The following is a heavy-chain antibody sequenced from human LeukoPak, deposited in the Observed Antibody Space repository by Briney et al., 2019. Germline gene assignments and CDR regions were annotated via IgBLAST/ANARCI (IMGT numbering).Heavy chain of an antibody. Sequence: ASMKVSCKASGYTFTSYYMHWVRQAPGQGLEWMGIINPSGGSTSYAQKFQGRVTMTRDMSTSTVYMELSSLRSEDTAVYYCARMGSQYQLLYSYYYYYMDVWGKGTTVTVSS. CDR2: INPSGGST. V-gene: IGHV1-46*01. D-gene: IGHD2-2*02. CDR3: ARMGSQYQLLYSYYYYYMDV. J-gene: IGHJ6*03. CDR1: GYTFTSYY.